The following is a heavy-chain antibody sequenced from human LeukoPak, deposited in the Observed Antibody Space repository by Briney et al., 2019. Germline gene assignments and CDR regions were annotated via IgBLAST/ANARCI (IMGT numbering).Heavy chain of an antibody. CDR2: IIPIFGTA. Sequence: SVKVSCKASGGTFSSYAISWVRQALGQGLEWMGRIIPIFGTANYAQKFQGRVTITTDESTSTAYMELSSLRSEDTAVYYCASYYDSSGYYYIAFDIWGQGTMVTVSS. CDR1: GGTFSSYA. J-gene: IGHJ3*02. D-gene: IGHD3-22*01. V-gene: IGHV1-69*05. CDR3: ASYYDSSGYYYIAFDI.